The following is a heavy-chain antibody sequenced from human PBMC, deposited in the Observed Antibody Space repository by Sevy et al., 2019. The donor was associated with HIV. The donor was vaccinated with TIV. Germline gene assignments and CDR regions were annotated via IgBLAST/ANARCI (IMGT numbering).Heavy chain of an antibody. CDR1: GYNFTNFW. J-gene: IGHJ6*02. D-gene: IGHD2-2*01. CDR3: ARHGPAQAAPLLDLIPGASYYGVDV. V-gene: IGHV5-51*01. Sequence: GESLKISCKGSGYNFTNFWLAWVRQMPGKGLEWMGIIYPSDSDIRLSPSFQGQVTISVDKSVSTAYLEWGSLRASDSAMYFCARHGPAQAAPLLDLIPGASYYGVDVWDQGTTVTVSS. CDR2: IYPSDSDI.